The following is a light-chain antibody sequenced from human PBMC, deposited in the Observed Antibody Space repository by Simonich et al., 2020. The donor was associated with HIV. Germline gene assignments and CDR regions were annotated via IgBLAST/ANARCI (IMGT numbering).Light chain of an antibody. CDR3: SSYAGSNVWV. V-gene: IGLV2-8*01. Sequence: QSALTQPASVSGSPGQSITISCTGTSSDVGGYNYVSWYQQHPGKAPNLMIYEVSKRPSGVPDRFSGSKSGNPASLAVSGLQAEDEADYYCSSYAGSNVWVFGGGTKLSVL. CDR1: SSDVGGYNY. J-gene: IGLJ3*02. CDR2: EVS.